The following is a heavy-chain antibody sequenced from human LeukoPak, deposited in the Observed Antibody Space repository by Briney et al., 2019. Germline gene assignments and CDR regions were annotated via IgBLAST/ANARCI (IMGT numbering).Heavy chain of an antibody. D-gene: IGHD3-10*01. Sequence: GGPLRLSCAASGFTFRNYGMHWVRQAPGKGLEWVAVIWYDGSNKYYADSVKGRFTISRDNSKKTLYLQMNSLRAEDTAVYYCARDRGGLRWFDLWGQGTLVTVSS. V-gene: IGHV3-33*01. CDR2: IWYDGSNK. CDR3: ARDRGGLRWFDL. CDR1: GFTFRNYG. J-gene: IGHJ5*02.